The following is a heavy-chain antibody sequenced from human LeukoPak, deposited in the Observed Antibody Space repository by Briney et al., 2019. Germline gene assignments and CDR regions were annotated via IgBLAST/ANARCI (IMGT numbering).Heavy chain of an antibody. CDR2: IYSGGST. Sequence: GGSLRLSCAASGFTVSSNYMSWVRQTPGKGLEWVSVIYSGGSTYYADSVKGRFTISRDNSKNTPYLQMNSLRAEDTAVYYCAREIIAVAGIYYYYYMDVWGKGTTVTVYS. CDR3: AREIIAVAGIYYYYYMDV. J-gene: IGHJ6*03. CDR1: GFTVSSNY. V-gene: IGHV3-53*01. D-gene: IGHD6-19*01.